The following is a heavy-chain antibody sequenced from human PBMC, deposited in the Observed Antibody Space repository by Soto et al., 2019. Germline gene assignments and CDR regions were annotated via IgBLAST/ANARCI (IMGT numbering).Heavy chain of an antibody. D-gene: IGHD3-9*01. J-gene: IGHJ6*02. CDR2: IYYSGST. CDR1: GGSISSGDYY. Sequence: PSETLSLTCTVSGGSISSGDYYWSWIRQPPGKGLEWIGYIYYSGSTYYNPSLKSRVTISADTSKNQFSLKLSSVTAADTAVYYCARDTIMTYYDILTGYSEYYYYGMDVWGQGTTVTVSS. CDR3: ARDTIMTYYDILTGYSEYYYYGMDV. V-gene: IGHV4-30-4*01.